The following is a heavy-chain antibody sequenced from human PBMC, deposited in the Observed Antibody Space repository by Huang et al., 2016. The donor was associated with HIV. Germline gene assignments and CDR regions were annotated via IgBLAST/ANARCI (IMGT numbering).Heavy chain of an antibody. CDR1: GFTFSSYW. D-gene: IGHD3-22*01. J-gene: IGHJ4*02. CDR3: VRDPRIQSWLNYFDY. V-gene: IGHV3-74*01. CDR2: MNSDGSSS. Sequence: EVQLVESGGGLVQPGGSLRLYCAASGFTFSSYWMHWVRQAPGKGLGLVSRMNSDGSSSGYADSVKGRFTISRDNAKNTLYLQMNSLRAEDTAVYYCVRDPRIQSWLNYFDYWGQGTLVSVSS.